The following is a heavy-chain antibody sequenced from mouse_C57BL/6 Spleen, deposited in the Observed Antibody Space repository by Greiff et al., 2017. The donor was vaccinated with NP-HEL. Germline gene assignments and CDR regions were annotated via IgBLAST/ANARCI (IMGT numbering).Heavy chain of an antibody. Sequence: QVQLQQPGAELVRPGSSVKLSCKASGYTFTSYWMHWVKQRPIQGLEWIGNIDPSDSETNYNQKFKDKATLTVEKSSSTAYMQLSSLTSEDSAVYDCARERYYGSSPWFAYWGQGTLVTVSA. CDR3: ARERYYGSSPWFAY. D-gene: IGHD1-1*01. J-gene: IGHJ3*01. V-gene: IGHV1-52*01. CDR1: GYTFTSYW. CDR2: IDPSDSET.